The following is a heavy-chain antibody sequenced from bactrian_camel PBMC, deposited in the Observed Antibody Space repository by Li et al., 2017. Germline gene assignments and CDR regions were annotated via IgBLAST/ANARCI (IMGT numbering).Heavy chain of an antibody. J-gene: IGHJ4*01. D-gene: IGHD3*01. Sequence: QVQLVESGGGLVEPGGSLRLSCAASGFTFSSYVMNWVRQAPGKGLEWVSVINRVGGSTYYADSVNDRFTISRDNTKSTLYLQLSSLKTEDTAVYYCTKGRWTASQDISNIPRWYWGLGTQVTVS. CDR1: GFTFSSYV. CDR2: INRVGGST. V-gene: IGHV3S1*01. CDR3: TKGRWTASQDISNIPRWY.